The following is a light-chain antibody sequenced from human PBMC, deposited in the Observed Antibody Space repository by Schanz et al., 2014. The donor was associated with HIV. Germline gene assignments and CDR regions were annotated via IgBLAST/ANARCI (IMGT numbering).Light chain of an antibody. CDR3: HSCDGRSLGV. Sequence: NFMLTQPHSVSEFPGKTVIISCTRSSGSVGSAYVRGYQQRPGSAPTTVIYEDNQRPSGVPDRFSGSIDTSSNSASLSISGLETEDEADYFCHSCDGRSLGVFGGGTKLTVL. CDR2: EDN. CDR1: SGSVGSAY. V-gene: IGLV6-57*04. J-gene: IGLJ3*02.